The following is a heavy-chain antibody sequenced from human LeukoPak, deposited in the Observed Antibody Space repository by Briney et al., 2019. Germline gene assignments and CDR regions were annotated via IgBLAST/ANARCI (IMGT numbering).Heavy chain of an antibody. D-gene: IGHD6-19*01. J-gene: IGHJ4*02. CDR1: GGAISSTSSYY. Sequence: SETLSLTCTVSGGAISSTSSYYWGWIRQPPGKGLEWIGCIYSSGNTYYKPSLKSRVTISVDKSKNQFSLKLSSVTAADTAVYYCARGDSGWTSSGYWGQGTLVTV. V-gene: IGHV4-39*01. CDR2: IYSSGNT. CDR3: ARGDSGWTSSGY.